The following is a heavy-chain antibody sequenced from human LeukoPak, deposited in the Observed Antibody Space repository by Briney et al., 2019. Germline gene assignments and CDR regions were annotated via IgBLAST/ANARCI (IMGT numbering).Heavy chain of an antibody. J-gene: IGHJ4*02. CDR3: ARSSRELGGYAPWELMPPFDY. CDR1: GFTFSSYG. D-gene: IGHD1-7*01. V-gene: IGHV3-48*01. Sequence: GGSLRLSCAASGFTFSSYGMTWVRQAPGKGLEWVSYISSSSTIYYADSVKGRFTISRDNAKNSLYLQMNSLRAEDTAVYYCARSSRELGGYAPWELMPPFDYWGQGTLVTVPS. CDR2: ISSSSTI.